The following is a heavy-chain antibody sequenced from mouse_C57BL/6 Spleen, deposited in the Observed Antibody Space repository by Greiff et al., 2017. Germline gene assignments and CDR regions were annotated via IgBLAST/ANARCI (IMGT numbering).Heavy chain of an antibody. CDR1: GFTFSSYT. J-gene: IGHJ2*01. D-gene: IGHD2-4*01. Sequence: EVKLMESGGGLVKPGGSLKLSCAASGFTFSSYTMSWVRQTPEKRLEWVATLSGGGGNTYYPDSVKGRFTISRDNAKNTLYLQMSSLRSEDTALYYGARQYDYDWGHFDYWGQGTTLTVSS. CDR3: ARQYDYDWGHFDY. CDR2: LSGGGGNT. V-gene: IGHV5-9*01.